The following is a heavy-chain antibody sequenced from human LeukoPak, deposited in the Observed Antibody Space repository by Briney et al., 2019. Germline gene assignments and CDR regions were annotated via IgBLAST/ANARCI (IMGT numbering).Heavy chain of an antibody. Sequence: GGSLRLSCAASGFTFSSYGMHWVRQAPGKGLEWAAFIRYDGSNKYYADSVKGRFTISRDNSKNTLYLQMNSLRAEDTAVYYCAKDLWDIVVVPAAIDWGQGTLVTVSS. J-gene: IGHJ4*02. CDR2: IRYDGSNK. V-gene: IGHV3-30*02. CDR3: AKDLWDIVVVPAAID. CDR1: GFTFSSYG. D-gene: IGHD2-2*01.